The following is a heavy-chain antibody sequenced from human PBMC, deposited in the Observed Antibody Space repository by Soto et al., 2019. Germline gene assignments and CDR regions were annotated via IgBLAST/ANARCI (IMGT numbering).Heavy chain of an antibody. CDR1: GFTFSSYA. CDR2: ISGSGDST. V-gene: IGHV3-23*01. J-gene: IGHJ4*02. D-gene: IGHD6-13*01. CDR3: ARRGPGTYFGH. Sequence: EVQLLDSGGGLVQPGGSLRLSCAASGFTFSSYAMNWVRQAPGKGLEWVSVISGSGDSTYYADSVKGRFTISRDNSKNTLYLEMNRLGTEDSAVYYCARRGPGTYFGHWGQGTLVPVTP.